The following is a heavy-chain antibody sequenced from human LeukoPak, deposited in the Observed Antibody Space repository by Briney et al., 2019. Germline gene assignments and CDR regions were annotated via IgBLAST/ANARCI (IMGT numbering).Heavy chain of an antibody. CDR3: ATGTVAAAYYYYGMDV. V-gene: IGHV1-24*01. CDR2: FDPEDGET. CDR1: GYTLTELS. J-gene: IGHJ6*02. D-gene: IGHD6-19*01. Sequence: ASVKVPCKVSGYTLTELSMHWVRQTPGKGLEWMGGFDPEDGETIYAQKFQGRVTMTEDTSTDTAYMELSSLRSEDTAVYYCATGTVAAAYYYYGMDVWGQGTTVPVSS.